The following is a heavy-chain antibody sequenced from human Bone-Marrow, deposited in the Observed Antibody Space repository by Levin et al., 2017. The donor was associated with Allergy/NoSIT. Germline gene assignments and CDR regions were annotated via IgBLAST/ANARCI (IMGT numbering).Heavy chain of an antibody. V-gene: IGHV3-66*01. J-gene: IGHJ6*02. D-gene: IGHD5-12*01. Sequence: GGSLRLSCAASEFIVSSNYMSWVRQAPGKGLDWDSVIYSGGSAYYADSVKGRFTISRDNSKNTLYLQMNSLRAEDTAVYYCVARSNGMDVWGQGTTVTVSS. CDR2: IYSGGSA. CDR3: VARSNGMDV. CDR1: EFIVSSNY.